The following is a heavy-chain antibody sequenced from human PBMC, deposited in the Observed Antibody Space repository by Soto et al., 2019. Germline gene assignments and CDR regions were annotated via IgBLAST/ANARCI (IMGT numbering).Heavy chain of an antibody. CDR1: GFDVSNTY. V-gene: IGHV3-53*01. CDR2: IYSGGAT. D-gene: IGHD1-7*01. J-gene: IGHJ3*01. Sequence: AGGSLRLSCAASGFDVSNTYMSWVRQAPGKGLDWVSIIYSGGATYYADSVKGRFTISRDNSKNTLYLQMNSLRAEDTALYYCARVSKGTIYSPHAFDVWGQGTMVTVSS. CDR3: ARVSKGTIYSPHAFDV.